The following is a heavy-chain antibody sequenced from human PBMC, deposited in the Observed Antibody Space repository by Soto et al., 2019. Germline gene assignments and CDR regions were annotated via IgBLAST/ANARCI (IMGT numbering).Heavy chain of an antibody. CDR2: ISAYNVNT. Sequence: ASVKVSCKASGYTFTSYGISWVRQPPGQGLEWMGSISAYNVNTNYAQKLQGRVTMTTDTSTSTAYMELRSLRSDETAVYYCARDRYSSGWYTGAYYYYYSMDVWGQGTTVTVSS. D-gene: IGHD6-19*01. V-gene: IGHV1-18*01. CDR1: GYTFTSYG. J-gene: IGHJ6*02. CDR3: ARDRYSSGWYTGAYYYYYSMDV.